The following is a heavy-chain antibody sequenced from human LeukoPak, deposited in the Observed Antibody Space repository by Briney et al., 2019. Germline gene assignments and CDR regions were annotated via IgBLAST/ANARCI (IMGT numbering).Heavy chain of an antibody. V-gene: IGHV3-53*01. Sequence: GGSLRLSCAASGFTFSSYGMSWVRQAPGKGLEWVSFIYSGGSTHYSDSVKGRFTISRDNSKNTLYLQMNSLRAEDTAVYYCARRAGAYSHPYDYWGQGTLVTVSS. CDR2: IYSGGST. J-gene: IGHJ4*02. CDR1: GFTFSSYG. D-gene: IGHD4/OR15-4a*01. CDR3: ARRAGAYSHPYDY.